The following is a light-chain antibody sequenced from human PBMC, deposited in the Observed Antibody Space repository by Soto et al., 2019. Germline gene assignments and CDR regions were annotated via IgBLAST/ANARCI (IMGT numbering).Light chain of an antibody. V-gene: IGKV3-20*01. CDR1: QSVSGSY. Sequence: EIVLTQSPGTLSLSPGERATLSCRASQSVSGSYLAWYQLRPGQAPRLLIYAASSRATGIPDRFSGSGSGTDFTLTISRLEAEDVATYFCQQYHSYPLTFGGGTKVEIK. CDR2: AAS. CDR3: QQYHSYPLT. J-gene: IGKJ4*01.